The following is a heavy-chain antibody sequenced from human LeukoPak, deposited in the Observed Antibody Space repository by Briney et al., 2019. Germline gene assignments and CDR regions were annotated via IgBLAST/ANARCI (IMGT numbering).Heavy chain of an antibody. V-gene: IGHV3-9*01. CDR1: GFTFDDYA. J-gene: IGHJ6*02. CDR2: ISWNSGSI. CDR3: AKDGMDV. Sequence: PGRSLRLSCAASGFTFDDYAMHWVRQAPWKGLEWVSGISWNSGSIGYADSVKGRFTISRDNAKNSLYLQMNSLRAEDTALYYCAKDGMDVWGQGTTVTVSS.